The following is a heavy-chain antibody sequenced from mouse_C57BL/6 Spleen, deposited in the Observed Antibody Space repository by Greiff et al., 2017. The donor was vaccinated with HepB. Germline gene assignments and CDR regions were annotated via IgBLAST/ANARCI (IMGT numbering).Heavy chain of an antibody. CDR1: GYAFSSYW. V-gene: IGHV1-80*01. CDR2: IYPGDGDT. Sequence: QVQLQQSGAELVKPGASVKISCKASGYAFSSYWMNWVKQRPGKGLEWIGQIYPGDGDTNYNGKFKGKATLTADISSSTAYMQLSSLPSEDSAVYFCARARVWNCDVWGTGTTVTVSS. CDR3: ARARVWNCDV. J-gene: IGHJ1*03.